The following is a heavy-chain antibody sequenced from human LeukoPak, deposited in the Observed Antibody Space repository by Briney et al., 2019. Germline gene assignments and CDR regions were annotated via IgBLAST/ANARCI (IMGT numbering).Heavy chain of an antibody. V-gene: IGHV1-69*01. CDR2: IIPIFGTA. Sequence: GASVKVSGKASGGTFSSYAISWVRQAPGQGLEWMGGIIPIFGTANYAQKFQGRVTITADESTSTAYMELSSLRSEDTAVYYCARERGNAFDIWGQGTMVTVSS. CDR3: ARERGNAFDI. D-gene: IGHD3-10*01. J-gene: IGHJ3*02. CDR1: GGTFSSYA.